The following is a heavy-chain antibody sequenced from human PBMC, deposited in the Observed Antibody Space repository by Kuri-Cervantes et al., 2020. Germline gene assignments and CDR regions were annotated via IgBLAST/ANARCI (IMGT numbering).Heavy chain of an antibody. CDR3: ARRSPPDYYYYYGMDV. CDR2: INPNSGGT. V-gene: IGHV1-2*02. CDR1: VYTFTGYY. D-gene: IGHD3-10*01. J-gene: IGHJ6*02. Sequence: ASVNVSCKASVYTFTGYYMHWLRQAPGQGLEWMGWINPNSGGTNYAQKFQGRVTMTRDTSISTAYMELSRLRSDDTAVYYCARRSPPDYYYYYGMDVWGQGTTVTVSS.